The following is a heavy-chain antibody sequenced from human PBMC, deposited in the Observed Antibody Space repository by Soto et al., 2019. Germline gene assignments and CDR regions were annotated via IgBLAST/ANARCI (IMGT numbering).Heavy chain of an antibody. Sequence: AGGSLRLSCAASGFTFSSYAMHWVRQAPGKGLEWVAVISYDGSNKYYADSVKGRFTISRDNSKNTLYLQMNSLRAEDTAVYYCARSPSDSSGYYLDYWGQGTLVTVYS. CDR1: GFTFSSYA. V-gene: IGHV3-30-3*01. D-gene: IGHD3-22*01. J-gene: IGHJ4*02. CDR3: ARSPSDSSGYYLDY. CDR2: ISYDGSNK.